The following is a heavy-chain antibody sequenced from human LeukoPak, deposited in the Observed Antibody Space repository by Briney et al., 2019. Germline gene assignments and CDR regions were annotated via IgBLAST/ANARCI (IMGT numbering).Heavy chain of an antibody. CDR3: ARAPHYYDSSGYYQYNWFDP. CDR2: IYSGGST. J-gene: IGHJ5*02. Sequence: GGSLRLSCAASGFTVSSNYMSWVRQAPGKGLEWVSVIYSGGSTYYADSVEGRFTISRHNSKNTLYLQMNSLRAEDTAVYYCARAPHYYDSSGYYQYNWFDPWGQGTLVTVSS. CDR1: GFTVSSNY. V-gene: IGHV3-53*04. D-gene: IGHD3-22*01.